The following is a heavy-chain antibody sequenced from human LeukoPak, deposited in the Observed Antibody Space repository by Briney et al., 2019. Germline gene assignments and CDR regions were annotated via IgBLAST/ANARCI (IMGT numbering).Heavy chain of an antibody. J-gene: IGHJ3*02. CDR1: GGSFSGYY. CDR2: IYYSGNT. CDR3: ASRMTTVTTRAFDI. D-gene: IGHD4-17*01. V-gene: IGHV4-59*01. Sequence: PSETLSLTCAVYGGSFSGYYWSWIRQPPGKGLEWIGHIYYSGNTIYNPSLKSRVTISVDTSKNQFSLKLTSVTTADTAVYYCASRMTTVTTRAFDIWGQGTMVTVSS.